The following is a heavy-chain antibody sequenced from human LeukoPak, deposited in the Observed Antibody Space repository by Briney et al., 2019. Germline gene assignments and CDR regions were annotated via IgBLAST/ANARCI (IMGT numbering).Heavy chain of an antibody. D-gene: IGHD5-24*01. CDR3: ARLDCLVEGCYNH. Sequence: SETLSLTCSVSGDSVTSSYWNWITQPPGKGLEWIGYVSSDGTTNYTPSLRSRLIMSVDTAKNDISLILTSVTAADTAIYYCARLDCLVEGCYNHWGRGTLVTVSS. CDR1: GDSVTSSY. CDR2: VSSDGTT. J-gene: IGHJ4*02. V-gene: IGHV4-59*08.